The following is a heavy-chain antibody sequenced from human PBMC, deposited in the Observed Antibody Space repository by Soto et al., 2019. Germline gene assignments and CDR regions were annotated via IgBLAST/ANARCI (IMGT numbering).Heavy chain of an antibody. CDR2: IYHGGTT. CDR3: ARVHVMVVAGSTFAY. J-gene: IGHJ4*01. V-gene: IGHV4-38-2*02. CDR1: GYSISSGSY. D-gene: IGHD6-19*01. Sequence: LSLTCTVSGYSISSGSYCAWIRQPPGKGPEWIASIYHGGTTFYNPSLKSRITISVDTSNNQFSLKLTSVTAADTAVYYCARVHVMVVAGSTFAYWGHGTLVTVSS.